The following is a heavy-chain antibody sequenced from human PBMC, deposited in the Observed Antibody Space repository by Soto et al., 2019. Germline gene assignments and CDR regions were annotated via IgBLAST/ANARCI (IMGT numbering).Heavy chain of an antibody. V-gene: IGHV3-74*01. CDR3: ARDASSWYYFDY. CDR1: GFTFSSYW. Sequence: EVQLVESGGGLVQPGGSLRLSCAASGFTFSSYWRHWVRQAPGKGLVWVSRINSDGSSTSYADSVKGRITISRDNAKNTLYLQMNSLRDEDTAVYYCARDASSWYYFDYWGQGTLVTVSS. D-gene: IGHD6-13*01. CDR2: INSDGSST. J-gene: IGHJ4*02.